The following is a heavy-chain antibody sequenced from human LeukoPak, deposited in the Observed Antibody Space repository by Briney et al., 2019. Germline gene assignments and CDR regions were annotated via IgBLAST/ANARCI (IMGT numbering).Heavy chain of an antibody. CDR1: GFTVSSNY. Sequence: GGSLRLSCAASGFTVSSNYMSWVRQAPGKGLEWVSVIYSGGSTYYADSVKGRFTISRDNAKNSLYLQMNSLRAEDTAVYYCARGGGSGWPGDWFDPWGQGTLVTVSS. D-gene: IGHD6-19*01. CDR2: IYSGGST. V-gene: IGHV3-53*01. J-gene: IGHJ5*02. CDR3: ARGGGSGWPGDWFDP.